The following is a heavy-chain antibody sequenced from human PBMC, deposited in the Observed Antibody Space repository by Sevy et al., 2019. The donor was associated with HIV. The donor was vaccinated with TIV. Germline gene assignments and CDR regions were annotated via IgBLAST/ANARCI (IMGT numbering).Heavy chain of an antibody. D-gene: IGHD3-22*01. CDR2: INHSGST. Sequence: SETLSLTCGVYGGSFSGYSWSWIRQPPGKGLEWIGEINHSGSTNYNPSLKSRVTISVDTSKNQFSLKLSSVTAADTAVYYCARARGTRITMIVVVVTGYFDYWGQGTLVTVSS. CDR1: GGSFSGYS. CDR3: ARARGTRITMIVVVVTGYFDY. V-gene: IGHV4-34*01. J-gene: IGHJ4*02.